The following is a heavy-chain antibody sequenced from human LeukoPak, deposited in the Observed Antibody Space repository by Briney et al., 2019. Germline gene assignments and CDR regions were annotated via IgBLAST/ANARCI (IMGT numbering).Heavy chain of an antibody. J-gene: IGHJ4*02. CDR2: IYYSGST. CDR3: ARYYGSGSGYFDY. D-gene: IGHD3-10*01. Sequence: PSETLSLTCTVSGGSISSYYGSWIRHPPGKGLEWIGYIYYSGSTNYNPSLKSRVTISVDTSKNQFSLKLSSVTAADTAVYYCARYYGSGSGYFDYWGQGTLVTVSS. CDR1: GGSISSYY. V-gene: IGHV4-59*08.